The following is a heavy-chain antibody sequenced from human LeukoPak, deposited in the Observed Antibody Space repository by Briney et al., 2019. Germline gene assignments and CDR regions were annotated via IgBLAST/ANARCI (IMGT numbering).Heavy chain of an antibody. CDR2: INPSGGST. D-gene: IGHD3-22*01. CDR3: ARAASMIGAFDI. Sequence: ASVKVSCKASGYTFTSYYMHWVRQAPGQGLEWMGIINPSGGSTSYAQKFQGRVTVTRDTSTSTVYMELSSLRSEDTAVYYCARAASMIGAFDIWGQGTMVTVSS. J-gene: IGHJ3*02. CDR1: GYTFTSYY. V-gene: IGHV1-46*01.